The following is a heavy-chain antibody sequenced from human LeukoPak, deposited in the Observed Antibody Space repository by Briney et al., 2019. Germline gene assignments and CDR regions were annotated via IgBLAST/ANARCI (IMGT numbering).Heavy chain of an antibody. D-gene: IGHD2-15*01. V-gene: IGHV3-30*18. CDR1: GFTFSSYG. CDR3: ANGGYYSLDS. CDR2: ISYDGSNK. J-gene: IGHJ4*02. Sequence: GGSLRLSCAASGFTFSSYGMHWVRQAPGKGLEWVAVISYDGSNKYYADSVKGRFTISRDNSKRTLFLQTDSLRGEDTAVYYCANGGYYSLDSWGQGTLVTVSS.